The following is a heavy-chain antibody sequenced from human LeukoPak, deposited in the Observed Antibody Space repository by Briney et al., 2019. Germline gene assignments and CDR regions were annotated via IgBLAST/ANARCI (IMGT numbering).Heavy chain of an antibody. CDR2: ISAYNGNT. V-gene: IGHV1-18*01. J-gene: IGHJ4*02. CDR1: GYTFTSYG. CDR3: ASLGYSGYDSHPEVDY. D-gene: IGHD5-12*01. Sequence: GASVKVSCKASGYTFTSYGISWVRQAPGQGLEWMGWISAYNGNTNYAQKLQGRVTMTTDTSTSTAYMELRSLRSDDTAVYYCASLGYSGYDSHPEVDYWGQGTLVTVSS.